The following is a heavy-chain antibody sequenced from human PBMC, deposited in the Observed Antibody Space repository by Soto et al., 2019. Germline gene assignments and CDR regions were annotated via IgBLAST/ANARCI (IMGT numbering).Heavy chain of an antibody. CDR1: RGSLSPYF. V-gene: IGHV4-34*01. CDR3: ARLASGWQYYYFDF. Sequence: LSLTCSVYRGSLSPYFWSRIRQPPGKGLEWIGELNHSGSNNYNPSLTRRATLSVDTSKNQVSMKLTSVTAADTAVYYCARLASGWQYYYFDFWGRGTPVTVSP. J-gene: IGHJ2*01. D-gene: IGHD6-19*01. CDR2: LNHSGSN.